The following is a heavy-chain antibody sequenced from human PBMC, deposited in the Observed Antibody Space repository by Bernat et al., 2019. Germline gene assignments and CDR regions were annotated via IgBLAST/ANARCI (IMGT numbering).Heavy chain of an antibody. Sequence: DVQLMESGGDLVQPGGSLRLSCAASGFTFSDSGMSWVRLPPGKGLEWVSTISSDGEKTHYAGSVQGRFTISRDNSQSTLYLQMESLRAEDAAIYYCAKVSAPYFDYWGQGALVTVSS. D-gene: IGHD3-16*01. V-gene: IGHV3-23*01. CDR2: ISSDGEKT. CDR3: AKVSAPYFDY. CDR1: GFTFSDSG. J-gene: IGHJ4*02.